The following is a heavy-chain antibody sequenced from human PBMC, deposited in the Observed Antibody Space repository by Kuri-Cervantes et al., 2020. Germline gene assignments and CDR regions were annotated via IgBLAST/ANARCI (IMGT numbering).Heavy chain of an antibody. V-gene: IGHV3-33*01. CDR2: IWYDGSNK. CDR3: ARVRWEPPYYYGMDV. J-gene: IGHJ6*02. Sequence: GGSLRLSCAASGFTFSSYGMHWVRQAPGKGLEWVAVIWYDGSNKYYADSVKGRFTISRDNSKNTLYLQMNSLRAEDTAAYYCARVRWEPPYYYGMDVWGQGTTVTVSS. D-gene: IGHD1-26*01. CDR1: GFTFSSYG.